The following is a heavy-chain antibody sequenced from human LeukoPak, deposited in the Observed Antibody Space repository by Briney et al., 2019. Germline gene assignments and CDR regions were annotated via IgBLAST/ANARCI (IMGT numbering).Heavy chain of an antibody. CDR2: ISSSSSYI. D-gene: IGHD5-24*01. CDR1: GFTFSSYS. J-gene: IGHJ4*02. V-gene: IGHV3-21*01. Sequence: GGSLRLSCAASGFTFSSYSMNWVRQAPGKGLEWVSSISSSSSYIYYADSVKGRFTISRDNAKNSLYLQMNSLGAEDTAVYYCARERDGYNYLDYWGQGTLVTVSS. CDR3: ARERDGYNYLDY.